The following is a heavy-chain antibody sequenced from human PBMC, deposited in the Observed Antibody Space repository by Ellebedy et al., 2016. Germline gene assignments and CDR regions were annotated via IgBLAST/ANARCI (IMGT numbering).Heavy chain of an antibody. J-gene: IGHJ4*02. CDR3: AKGVHYDILTGYNWPH. CDR2: ISYDGSNK. D-gene: IGHD3-9*01. V-gene: IGHV3-30*18. Sequence: GESLKISXAASGFTFSSYGMHWVRQAPGKGLEWVAVISYDGSNKYYADSVKGRFTISRDNAKNSLYLQMNSLRAEDTAVYYCAKGVHYDILTGYNWPHWGQGTLVTVSS. CDR1: GFTFSSYG.